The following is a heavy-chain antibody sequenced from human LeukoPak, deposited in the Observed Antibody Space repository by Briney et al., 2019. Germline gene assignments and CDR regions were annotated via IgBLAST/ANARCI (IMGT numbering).Heavy chain of an antibody. V-gene: IGHV3-30*18. D-gene: IGHD6-13*01. CDR2: ISYDGSNK. CDR1: GFTFSSYG. CDR3: AKDPSFLGIAAADAFDI. Sequence: PGGSLRLSCAASGFTFSSYGMHWVRQAPGKGLEWVAVISYDGSNKYYADSVKGRFTISRDNSKNTLYLQMNSLRAEDTAVYYCAKDPSFLGIAAADAFDIWGQGTMVTVSS. J-gene: IGHJ3*02.